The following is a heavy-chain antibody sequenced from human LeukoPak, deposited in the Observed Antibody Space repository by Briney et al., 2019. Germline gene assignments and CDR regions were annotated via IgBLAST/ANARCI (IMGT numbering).Heavy chain of an antibody. CDR2: VSGIDGNT. Sequence: ASVKVSCKASGYKFTDYGVNWVRQAPGQGLEWMGWVSGIDGNTKYARNLQGRVTMTRDTSTSTAFMELRSLTSDDTAIYYCARPGSDRARGWGYFDSWDKGTLVTVSS. CDR3: ARPGSDRARGWGYFDS. V-gene: IGHV1-18*01. CDR1: GYKFTDYG. D-gene: IGHD3-10*01. J-gene: IGHJ4*02.